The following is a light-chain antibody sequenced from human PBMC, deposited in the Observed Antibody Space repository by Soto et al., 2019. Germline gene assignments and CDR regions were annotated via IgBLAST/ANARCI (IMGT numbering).Light chain of an antibody. V-gene: IGKV3-20*01. CDR3: QQYGSSVFN. CDR2: AAS. CDR1: QSVSNNY. J-gene: IGKJ3*01. Sequence: EIVLTQSPGTLSLSPGERAPLSCRASQSVSNNYLAWYQQKPGQAPRLLIYAASRRATGIPDRFSGSGSGTDLTITISRLEPEDFAVYYCQQYGSSVFNFGPGTKVDIK.